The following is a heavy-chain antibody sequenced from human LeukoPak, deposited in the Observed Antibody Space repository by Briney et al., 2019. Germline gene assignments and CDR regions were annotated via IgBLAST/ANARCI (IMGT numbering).Heavy chain of an antibody. CDR1: GGSISNYY. V-gene: IGHV4-59*01. J-gene: IGHJ3*02. D-gene: IGHD1-26*01. CDR3: ARGAPSGELQMWAFDI. Sequence: PSETLSLTCTVSGGSISNYYWSWIRQPPGKGLEWIGYIYYSGSTNYNPSLKSRVTISVDTSKNQFSLKLSSVTAADTAVYYCARGAPSGELQMWAFDIWGQGTMVTVSS. CDR2: IYYSGST.